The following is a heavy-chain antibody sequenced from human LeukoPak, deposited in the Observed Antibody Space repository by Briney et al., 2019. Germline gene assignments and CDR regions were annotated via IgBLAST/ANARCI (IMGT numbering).Heavy chain of an antibody. CDR3: AKDSSSSNYYYGMDV. CDR1: GFTFSGYV. J-gene: IGHJ6*02. V-gene: IGHV3-23*01. CDR2: IFGSGGGT. Sequence: PGGSLRLSCAASGFTFSGYVTSWVRQAPGKGLEWVSGIFGSGGGTYYADSVKGRFTISRDNSKNTLYLQMNSLRAEDTAVYYCAKDSSSSNYYYGMDVWGQGTTVTVSS. D-gene: IGHD2-2*01.